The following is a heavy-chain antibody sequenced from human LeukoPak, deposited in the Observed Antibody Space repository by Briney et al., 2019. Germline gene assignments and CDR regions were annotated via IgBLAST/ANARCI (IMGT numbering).Heavy chain of an antibody. Sequence: GGSLRLSCTASGFTFGDYAMSWVRQAPGKGLGWVGFIRSKAYGGTTEYAASVEGRFTISRDDSKSIAYLQMNSLKTEDTAVYYCTRDGYNLPIDYWGQGTLVTVSS. CDR2: IRSKAYGGTT. V-gene: IGHV3-49*04. D-gene: IGHD5-24*01. J-gene: IGHJ4*02. CDR3: TRDGYNLPIDY. CDR1: GFTFGDYA.